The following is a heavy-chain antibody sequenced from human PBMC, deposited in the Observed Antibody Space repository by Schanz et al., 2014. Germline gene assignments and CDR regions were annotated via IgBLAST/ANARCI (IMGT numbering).Heavy chain of an antibody. CDR3: AKYGGELGVSFEY. V-gene: IGHV3-7*01. Sequence: VQLVESGGGLVQPGGSLRLSCAASGFTFSSYWMSWVRQAPGEGLEWVANIKQDGSEKYYVDSVKGRFTISRDNAKNSLYLQMNSLRPEDTAVYYCAKYGGELGVSFEYWGQGTLVTVSS. CDR1: GFTFSSYW. D-gene: IGHD7-27*01. CDR2: IKQDGSEK. J-gene: IGHJ4*02.